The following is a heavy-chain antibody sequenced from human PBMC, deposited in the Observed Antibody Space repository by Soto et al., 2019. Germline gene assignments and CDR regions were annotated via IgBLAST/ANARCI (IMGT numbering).Heavy chain of an antibody. Sequence: LRRTLSLSCAVSSGSISSMNWWSWVRQPPGKGLEWIGDIYHSGSTNYNPSLKSRVTISVDKSKNQFSLKLSSVTAADTAVYYCARVDSSWYTPTGGFFDYWGQGALVTVSS. CDR2: IYHSGST. D-gene: IGHD6-13*01. J-gene: IGHJ4*02. CDR1: SGSISSMNW. CDR3: ARVDSSWYTPTGGFFDY. V-gene: IGHV4-4*02.